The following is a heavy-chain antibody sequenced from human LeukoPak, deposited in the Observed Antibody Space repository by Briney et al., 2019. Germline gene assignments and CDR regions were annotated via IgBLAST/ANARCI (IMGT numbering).Heavy chain of an antibody. D-gene: IGHD4-11*01. CDR1: GYTFTGYY. J-gene: IGHJ5*02. CDR2: INPNSGGT. CDR3: ARSRSVTTTLYNWFDP. V-gene: IGHV1-2*06. Sequence: ASVKVSCKASGYTFTGYYMHWVRQAPGQGLEWMGRINPNSGGTNYAQKFQGRVTMTRATSISTAYMELSRLRSDDTAVYYCARSRSVTTTLYNWFDPWGQGTLVTVSS.